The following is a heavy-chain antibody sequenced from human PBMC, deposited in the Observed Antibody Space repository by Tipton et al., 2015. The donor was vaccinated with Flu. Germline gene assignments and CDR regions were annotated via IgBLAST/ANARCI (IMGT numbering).Heavy chain of an antibody. Sequence: SLRLSCAASGFTFSSYAMSWVRQAPGKGLEWVSAISGSGGSTYYADSVKGRFTISRDNSKNTLYLQMNSLRAEDTAVYYRAKDYAGFGFSSSWYPTFDYWGQGTLVTVSS. CDR2: ISGSGGST. J-gene: IGHJ4*02. CDR3: AKDYAGFGFSSSWYPTFDY. V-gene: IGHV3-23*01. D-gene: IGHD6-13*01. CDR1: GFTFSSYA.